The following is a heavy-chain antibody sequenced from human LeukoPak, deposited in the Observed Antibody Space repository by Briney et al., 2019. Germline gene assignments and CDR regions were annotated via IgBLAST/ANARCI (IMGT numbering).Heavy chain of an antibody. D-gene: IGHD3-10*01. Sequence: GGSLRLSCAASGFTFSSYSMNWVRQAPGKGLEWVSYISSSGSTIYYADSVKGRFTISRDNAKNSLYLQMNSLRDEDTAVYYCARDQGSGLYNWFDPWGQGTLVTVSS. J-gene: IGHJ5*02. CDR1: GFTFSSYS. CDR3: ARDQGSGLYNWFDP. V-gene: IGHV3-48*02. CDR2: ISSSGSTI.